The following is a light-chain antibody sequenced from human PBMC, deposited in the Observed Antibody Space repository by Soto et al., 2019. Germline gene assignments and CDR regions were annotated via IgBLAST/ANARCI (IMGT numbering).Light chain of an antibody. Sequence: DIQMTQSPSSLSASIGDRVTITCRASQTISTYLNWYQQQPGKAPKLLIYAASTLQSGVPSRFSGSGSGTDFTLIISSLQPEDFAIYCCQQTYSSSWTFGQGTTVEIK. CDR1: QTISTY. CDR2: AAS. J-gene: IGKJ1*01. V-gene: IGKV1-39*01. CDR3: QQTYSSSWT.